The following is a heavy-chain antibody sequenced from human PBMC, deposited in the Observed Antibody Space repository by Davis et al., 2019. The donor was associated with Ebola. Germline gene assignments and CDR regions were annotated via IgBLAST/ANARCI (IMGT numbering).Heavy chain of an antibody. CDR3: AKELGYCSGGSCLYYYYYGMDV. CDR1: GFTFSSYW. V-gene: IGHV3-7*01. CDR2: IKQDGSEK. Sequence: GGSLRLSCAASGFTFSSYWMSWVRQAPGKGLEWVANIKQDGSEKYYVDSVKGRFTISRDNSKNTLYLQMNSLRAEDTAVYYCAKELGYCSGGSCLYYYYYGMDVWGQGTTVTVSS. J-gene: IGHJ6*02. D-gene: IGHD2-15*01.